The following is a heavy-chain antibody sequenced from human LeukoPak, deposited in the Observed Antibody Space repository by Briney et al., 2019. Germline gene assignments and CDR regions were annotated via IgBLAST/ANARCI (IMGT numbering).Heavy chain of an antibody. CDR2: LHPSGST. J-gene: IGHJ5*02. Sequence: SETLSLTCIVSGGSISRYYWSWIRQPAGKGLEWIGRLHPSGSTNYNPSLKSRVAMSVDTSKSQFSLKLSSVTAADTAVYYCARQGYCSGGSCYDWFDPWGQRTLVTVSS. D-gene: IGHD2-15*01. CDR3: ARQGYCSGGSCYDWFDP. CDR1: GGSISRYY. V-gene: IGHV4-4*07.